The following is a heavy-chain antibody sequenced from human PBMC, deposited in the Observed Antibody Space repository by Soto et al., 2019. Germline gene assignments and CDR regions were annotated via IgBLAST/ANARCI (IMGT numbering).Heavy chain of an antibody. CDR3: ARVVAPTSAYYDILTGYYYFDY. CDR2: IYYSGST. J-gene: IGHJ4*02. D-gene: IGHD3-9*01. Sequence: SETLSLTCTVSGGSISSGDYYRSWIRQPPGKGLEWIGYIYYSGSTYYNPSLKSRVTISVDTSKNQFSLKLSSVTAADTAVYYCARVVAPTSAYYDILTGYYYFDYWGQGTLVTVSS. CDR1: GGSISSGDYY. V-gene: IGHV4-30-4*01.